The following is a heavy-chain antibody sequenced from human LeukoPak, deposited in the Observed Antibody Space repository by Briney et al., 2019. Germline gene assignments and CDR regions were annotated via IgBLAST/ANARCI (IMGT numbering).Heavy chain of an antibody. CDR3: ARVLAAGTGYFDY. D-gene: IGHD6-13*01. CDR2: IGAGGTFT. J-gene: IGHJ4*02. Sequence: GGSLRLSCTASGFTFSSYAMNWVRQAPGKGLEWVSGIGAGGTFTYYADSVKGRFTISRDNSRNTLYLQMNSLRAEDTAVYYCARVLAAGTGYFDYWGQGTLVTVSS. V-gene: IGHV3-23*01. CDR1: GFTFSSYA.